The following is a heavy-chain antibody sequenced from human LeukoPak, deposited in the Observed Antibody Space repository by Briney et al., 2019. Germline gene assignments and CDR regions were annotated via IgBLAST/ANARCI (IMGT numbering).Heavy chain of an antibody. CDR2: IDQDGSEK. CDR3: ARARNCDS. J-gene: IGHJ5*01. D-gene: IGHD1-7*01. Sequence: PGGSLRLSCAASEFTFTSYWMGWVRQAPGKGLEWVANIDQDGSEKYYVDSVKGRFTISRDNAKNSLFLQMNSLRPEDTAVYCCARARNCDSWGQGTLVTVSS. V-gene: IGHV3-7*05. CDR1: EFTFTSYW.